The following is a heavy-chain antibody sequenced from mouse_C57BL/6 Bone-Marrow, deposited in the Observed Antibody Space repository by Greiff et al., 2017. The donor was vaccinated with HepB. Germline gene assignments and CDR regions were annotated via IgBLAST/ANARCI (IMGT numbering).Heavy chain of an antibody. CDR1: GYTFTSYW. CDR3: ARCKLAIYYDYDENWFAY. CDR2: IDPNSGGT. J-gene: IGHJ3*01. D-gene: IGHD2-4*01. V-gene: IGHV1-72*01. Sequence: QVQLQQSGAELVKPGASVKLSCKASGYTFTSYWMHWVKQRPGRGLEWIGRIDPNSGGTKYNEKFKSKATLTVDKPSSTAYMQLSSLQSEDSAVYYCARCKLAIYYDYDENWFAYWGQGTLVTVSA.